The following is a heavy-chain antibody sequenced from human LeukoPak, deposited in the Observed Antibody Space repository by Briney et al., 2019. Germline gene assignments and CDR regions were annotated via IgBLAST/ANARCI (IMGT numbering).Heavy chain of an antibody. J-gene: IGHJ4*02. D-gene: IGHD3-16*01. CDR2: IFYSGST. Sequence: PSETLSLTCTVSGGSLSNYYWSWIRQPPGKGLEWIGYIFYSGSTNYNPSLTSRVTISVDTSKNQFSLKLSSVTAADTAVYYCARGKLQWGGGSRPIDYWGQGTLVTVSS. V-gene: IGHV4-59*12. CDR3: ARGKLQWGGGSRPIDY. CDR1: GGSLSNYY.